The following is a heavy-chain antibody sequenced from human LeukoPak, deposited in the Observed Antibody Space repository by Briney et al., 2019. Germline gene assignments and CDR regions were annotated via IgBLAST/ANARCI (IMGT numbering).Heavy chain of an antibody. D-gene: IGHD1-26*01. CDR2: IDWDDDK. CDR1: GFALSTSGMR. CDR3: ARLNSGTYLDY. Sequence: SGPTLVNPTQTLTLTCTFSGFALSTSGMRVSWIRHPPGKAVVWLARIDWDDDKFYSTSLKTRLTISKDTSKNQVVLTMTNMDPVDTATYYCARLNSGTYLDYWGQGTLVTVSS. J-gene: IGHJ4*02. V-gene: IGHV2-70*04.